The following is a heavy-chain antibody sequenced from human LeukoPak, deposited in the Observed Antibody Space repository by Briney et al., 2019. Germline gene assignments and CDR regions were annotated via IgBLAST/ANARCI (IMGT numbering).Heavy chain of an antibody. V-gene: IGHV1-18*01. CDR1: GFTFKNYA. J-gene: IGHJ4*02. Sequence: ASVRVSCKTSGFTFKNYAIGWVRHVPGQGLEWMGWISGYNDNTNFAQRLQDRISMATDTSTDTAYMTLRSLRSDDTAVYYCAMARGATNPLLPFDYWGQGTLVTVSS. D-gene: IGHD1-26*01. CDR2: ISGYNDNT. CDR3: AMARGATNPLLPFDY.